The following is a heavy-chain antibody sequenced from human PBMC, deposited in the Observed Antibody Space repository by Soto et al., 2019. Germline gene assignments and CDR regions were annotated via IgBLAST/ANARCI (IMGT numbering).Heavy chain of an antibody. CDR2: IYHSGNT. J-gene: IGHJ5*02. CDR3: AREYSSSAGWFDP. D-gene: IGHD6-6*01. Sequence: SETLSLTCAVYGYSISRGYYWGWIRQPPGKGLEWIGSIYHSGNTHYNPSLRSRVTISIDTSRNQFSLRLTSVIASDTAVYYCAREYSSSAGWFDPWGQGILVTVSS. V-gene: IGHV4-38-2*02. CDR1: GYSISRGYY.